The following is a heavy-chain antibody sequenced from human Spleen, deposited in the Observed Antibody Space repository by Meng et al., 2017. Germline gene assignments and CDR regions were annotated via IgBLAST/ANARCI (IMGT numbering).Heavy chain of an antibody. CDR3: AKALRGYRWYFDY. Sequence: GESLKISCAASGFTFSNYLMRWVRQAPRKGLEWVSDINNSGTSTYYADSVKGRFSVSGDNSKNTLYLQMNSLRDEDTALYYCAKALRGYRWYFDYWGQGTLVTVSS. V-gene: IGHV3-23*01. CDR1: GFTFSNYL. D-gene: IGHD5-18*01. J-gene: IGHJ4*02. CDR2: INNSGTST.